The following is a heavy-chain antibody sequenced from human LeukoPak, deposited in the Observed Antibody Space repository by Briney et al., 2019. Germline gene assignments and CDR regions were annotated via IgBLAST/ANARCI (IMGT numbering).Heavy chain of an antibody. D-gene: IGHD6-19*01. CDR2: FYYSGST. J-gene: IGHJ5*02. V-gene: IGHV4-59*08. CDR1: GGSIGTYY. CDR3: ARRTSVAGVWFDP. Sequence: PSETLSLTCTVSGGSIGTYYWSWIRQPPGKGLEWIGYFYYSGSTNYNPSLKSRVTISVDTSKNQFSLKLRSVTAADTAVYYCARRTSVAGVWFDPWGQGTLVTVSS.